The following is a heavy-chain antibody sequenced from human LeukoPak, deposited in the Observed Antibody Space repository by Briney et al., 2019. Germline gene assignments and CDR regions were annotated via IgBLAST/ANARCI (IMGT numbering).Heavy chain of an antibody. Sequence: ASVKVSCKASGYTFTGYYMHWVRQAPGQGLEWMGWINPNSGGTNYAQKFQGRVTMTRDTSISTAYMELSRLRSDDTAAYYCARADTAMVSLYFDYWGQGTLVTVSS. J-gene: IGHJ4*02. CDR3: ARADTAMVSLYFDY. CDR2: INPNSGGT. D-gene: IGHD5-18*01. V-gene: IGHV1-2*02. CDR1: GYTFTGYY.